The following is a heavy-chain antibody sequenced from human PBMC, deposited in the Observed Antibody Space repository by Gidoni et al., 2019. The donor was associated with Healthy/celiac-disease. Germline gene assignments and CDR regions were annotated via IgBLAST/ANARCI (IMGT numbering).Heavy chain of an antibody. Sequence: QVPLVQSGAEVKKPGYSVKVSYKASGATFSSYAISWVRQAPGQGLEWMGGIIPIFGTANYAQKFQGRVTITADKSTSTAYMELSSLRSEDTAVYYCARDLGSKVTTRSGWFDPWGQGTLVTVSS. J-gene: IGHJ5*02. D-gene: IGHD4-17*01. CDR2: IIPIFGTA. V-gene: IGHV1-69*06. CDR3: ARDLGSKVTTRSGWFDP. CDR1: GATFSSYA.